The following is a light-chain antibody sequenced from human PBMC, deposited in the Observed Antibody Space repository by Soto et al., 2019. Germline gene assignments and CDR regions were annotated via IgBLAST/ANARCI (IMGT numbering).Light chain of an antibody. V-gene: IGLV1-44*01. CDR2: SYN. J-gene: IGLJ2*01. Sequence: QSVLTQPPSASGTPGQRVTISCSGSSSNIGSNNVNWYQQVPRTAPKLLIYSYNERPSGVPDRFSGSKSGTSASLAISGLQPEDEADYYCAAWDDRLNGVVFGGGTKLTVL. CDR3: AAWDDRLNGVV. CDR1: SSNIGSNN.